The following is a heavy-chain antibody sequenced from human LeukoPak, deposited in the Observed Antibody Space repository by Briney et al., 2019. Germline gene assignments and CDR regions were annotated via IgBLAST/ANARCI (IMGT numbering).Heavy chain of an antibody. D-gene: IGHD3-16*01. CDR2: TAYEGGER. Sequence: GGSLRLSCAASGLTFSDYYMSWIRQAPGKGLEWVAGTAYEGGERYYADSVSGRFTISRDNSDNTVYLQMNGLRLEDTAVYFCAREGDRHLTFDYWGRGTLVTVSS. CDR1: GLTFSDYY. CDR3: AREGDRHLTFDY. J-gene: IGHJ4*02. V-gene: IGHV3-30*03.